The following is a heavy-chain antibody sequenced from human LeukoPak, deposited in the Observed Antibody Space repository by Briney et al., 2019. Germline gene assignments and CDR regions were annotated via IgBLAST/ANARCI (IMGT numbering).Heavy chain of an antibody. D-gene: IGHD6-19*01. Sequence: GGSLRLSRAASGFTFSSYGMSWVRQAPGEGLEWVSSISGSGGSTYYADSVKGRFTISRDSSKNTVYLQMNGLRAEDTAVYYCAKGGNSGRTYYYYMDVWGKGTTVTVSS. CDR1: GFTFSSYG. CDR2: ISGSGGST. CDR3: AKGGNSGRTYYYYMDV. J-gene: IGHJ6*03. V-gene: IGHV3-23*01.